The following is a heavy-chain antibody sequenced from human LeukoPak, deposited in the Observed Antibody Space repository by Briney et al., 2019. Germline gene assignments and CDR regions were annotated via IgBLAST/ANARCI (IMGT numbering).Heavy chain of an antibody. Sequence: GGSLRLSCTASGFTFSSYWMSWVRQAPGKALEWVASISEDGSMKKGVDSLKGRFTISRDNAKRSLYLQMSSLRAEDTAVYYCARDPGRSGGSCYSDYWGQGTLVTVSS. CDR2: ISEDGSMK. CDR1: GFTFSSYW. D-gene: IGHD2-15*01. CDR3: ARDPGRSGGSCYSDY. V-gene: IGHV3-7*01. J-gene: IGHJ4*02.